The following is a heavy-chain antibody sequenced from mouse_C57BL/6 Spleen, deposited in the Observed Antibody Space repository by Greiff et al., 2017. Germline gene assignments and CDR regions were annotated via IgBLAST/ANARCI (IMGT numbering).Heavy chain of an antibody. CDR3: ARSSGTGFAY. Sequence: EVQVVESGGGLVKPGGSLKLSCAASGFTFSDYGMHWVRQAPETGLEWVAYISSGSSTNYYADTVKGRYTISRDNAKNTLFLQMTSLRAEDTAMYYCARSSGTGFAYWGQGTLVTVSA. CDR1: GFTFSDYG. CDR2: ISSGSSTN. D-gene: IGHD4-1*01. J-gene: IGHJ3*01. V-gene: IGHV5-17*01.